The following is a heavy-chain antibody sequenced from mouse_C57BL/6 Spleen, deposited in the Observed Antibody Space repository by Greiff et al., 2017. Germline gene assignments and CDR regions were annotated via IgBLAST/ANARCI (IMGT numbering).Heavy chain of an antibody. CDR2: INPSTGGT. CDR3: ARRIYYGNYVGYYFDY. Sequence: VQLQQSGPELVKPGASVKISCKASGYSFTGYYMNWVKQSPEKSLEWIGEINPSTGGTTYNQKFKAKATLTVDKSSSTAYMQLKSLTSEDSAVYYCARRIYYGNYVGYYFDYWGQGTTLTVSS. CDR1: GYSFTGYY. J-gene: IGHJ2*01. V-gene: IGHV1-42*01. D-gene: IGHD2-1*01.